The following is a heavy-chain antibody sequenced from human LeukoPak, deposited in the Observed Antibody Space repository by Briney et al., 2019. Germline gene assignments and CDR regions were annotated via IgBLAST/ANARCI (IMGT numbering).Heavy chain of an antibody. J-gene: IGHJ5*02. CDR3: ARDGDYYMRSWFDP. CDR2: INPNSGGT. Sequence: ASVKVSCKASGYTFTGYYKHWVRQAPGQGLEWMGWINPNSGGTNYAQKFQGRVTMTRDTSISTAYMELSRLRSDDTAVYYCARDGDYYMRSWFDPWGQGTLVTVSS. CDR1: GYTFTGYY. V-gene: IGHV1-2*02. D-gene: IGHD4-17*01.